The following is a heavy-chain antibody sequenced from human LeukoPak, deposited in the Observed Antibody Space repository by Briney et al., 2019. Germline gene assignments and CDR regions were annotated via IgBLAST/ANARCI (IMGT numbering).Heavy chain of an antibody. J-gene: IGHJ4*02. V-gene: IGHV4-34*01. CDR2: INHSGST. Sequence: SETLSLTCAVYGGSFSGYYWSWIRQPPGKGLEWIGEINHSGSTNYNPSLKSRVIISVDTSKNQFSLKLSSVTAADTAVYYCARMRGYSYGHYDYWGQGTLVTVSS. D-gene: IGHD5-18*01. CDR3: ARMRGYSYGHYDY. CDR1: GGSFSGYY.